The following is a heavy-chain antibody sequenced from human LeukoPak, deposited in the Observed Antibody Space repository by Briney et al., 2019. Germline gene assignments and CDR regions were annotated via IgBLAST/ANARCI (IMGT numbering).Heavy chain of an antibody. CDR1: GGSFSGYY. CDR2: INHSGST. V-gene: IGHV4-34*01. J-gene: IGHJ4*02. CDR3: ARGYGSGIPGN. D-gene: IGHD3-10*01. Sequence: SETLSLTCAVYGGSFSGYYWSWIRQSPGKGLEWIGEINHSGSTNYSPSLKSRVIVSVDTSKNQFSLRLSSVTAADTAVYYCARGYGSGIPGNWGQGTLVTVSS.